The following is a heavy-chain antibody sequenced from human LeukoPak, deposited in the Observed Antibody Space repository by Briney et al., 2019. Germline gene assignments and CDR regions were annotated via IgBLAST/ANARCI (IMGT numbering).Heavy chain of an antibody. CDR2: IFSNDEK. CDR3: ARIIWYYDILTGDFDY. J-gene: IGHJ4*02. D-gene: IGHD3-9*01. CDR1: GFSLSNPRMG. V-gene: IGHV2-26*01. Sequence: ESGPTLVNPTETLTLTCTVSGFSLSNPRMGVSWIRQPPRMALEWLAHIFSNDEKSFSTSLKSRLTISKDTSKSQVVLTMTNMDPVDTATYYCARIIWYYDILTGDFDYWGQGTLVTVSS.